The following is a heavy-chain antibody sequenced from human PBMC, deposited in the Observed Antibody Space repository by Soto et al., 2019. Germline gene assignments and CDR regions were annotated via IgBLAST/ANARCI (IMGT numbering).Heavy chain of an antibody. CDR1: GGSIRGSISRYY. V-gene: IGHV4-61*05. Sequence: SETLSLTCTVSGGSIRGSISRYYWSWIRQPPGKGLEWIGYIYYSGSTNYNSSLKSRVTISIDTSKNQFSLKLTSVTAADTGVYYCASSYGSGSGVFDYWGQGSSVTVSS. CDR3: ASSYGSGSGVFDY. CDR2: IYYSGST. D-gene: IGHD3-10*01. J-gene: IGHJ4*02.